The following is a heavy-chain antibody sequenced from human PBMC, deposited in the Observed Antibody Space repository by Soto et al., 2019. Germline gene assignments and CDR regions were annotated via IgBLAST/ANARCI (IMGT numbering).Heavy chain of an antibody. J-gene: IGHJ4*02. Sequence: QVTLKESGPVLVKPTETLTLTCTVSGFSLSNARMGVSWIRQPPGKDLEWLAHIFSNDEKSYSTSLKSRLTISKDTPKSQVVLTMTNMDPVDTATYYCARIIVVGATTKWPYYFDYWGQGTLVTASS. CDR2: IFSNDEK. V-gene: IGHV2-26*01. CDR3: ARIIVVGATTKWPYYFDY. CDR1: GFSLSNARMG. D-gene: IGHD1-26*01.